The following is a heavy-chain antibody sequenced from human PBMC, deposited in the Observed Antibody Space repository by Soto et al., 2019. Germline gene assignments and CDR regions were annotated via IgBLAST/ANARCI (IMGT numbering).Heavy chain of an antibody. CDR2: INHGGGT. V-gene: IGHV4-34*01. Sequence: SETLSLTCAVYGGSFTDYYWTWIRQSPGKGLEWIGEINHGGGTNYNPSLRSRVTISLDMSKTQLPLKLNSVTAADTAMYYCARGTRPPVVVPATLRAGPYDYMDVWGEGTSVTFSS. CDR1: GGSFTDYY. J-gene: IGHJ6*03. CDR3: ARGTRPPVVVPATLRAGPYDYMDV. D-gene: IGHD2-2*01.